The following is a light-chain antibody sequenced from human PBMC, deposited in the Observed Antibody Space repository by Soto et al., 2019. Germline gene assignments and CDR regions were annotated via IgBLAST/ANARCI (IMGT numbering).Light chain of an antibody. V-gene: IGKV3-20*01. CDR2: GAS. CDR1: QSVSSSY. CDR3: EQYGSSPRT. Sequence: IVLTQSPVALSLSPGERATLSCGASQSVSSSYLAWYQQNPGQAPRLLIYGASTRATGIPDRFSGSGSGTDVTLTMSGLEPENFAVDYWEQYGSSPRTFGQGTKVDIK. J-gene: IGKJ1*01.